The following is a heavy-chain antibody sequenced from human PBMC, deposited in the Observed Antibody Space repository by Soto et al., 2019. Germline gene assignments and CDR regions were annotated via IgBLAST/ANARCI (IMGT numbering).Heavy chain of an antibody. CDR3: AVPFSANGYYVDY. Sequence: QITLKESGPTLVHPTQPLTLTCTFSGLSLSTRGVGVGWIRQPPGKALEWPALIYWDDDKPYSPSLMSRLTTTKDTSKNHIFITIANMAPVGTTADDYAVPFSANGYYVDYWSQGTLVTVSS. CDR2: IYWDDDK. CDR1: GLSLSTRGVG. D-gene: IGHD1-1*01. J-gene: IGHJ4*02. V-gene: IGHV2-5*02.